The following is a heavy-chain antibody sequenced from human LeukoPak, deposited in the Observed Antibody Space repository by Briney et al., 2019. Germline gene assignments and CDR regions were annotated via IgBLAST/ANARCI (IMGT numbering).Heavy chain of an antibody. J-gene: IGHJ6*03. Sequence: PGESLKISCKGSGYSFTSYWIGWVRQMPGKGLEWMGIIYPGDSDTRYSPSFQGQVTISADKSISTAYLQWSSLKASDTAMYYCATYSSSSSNYYYMDVWGKGTTVTVSS. CDR3: ATYSSSSSNYYYMDV. CDR2: IYPGDSDT. V-gene: IGHV5-51*01. D-gene: IGHD6-6*01. CDR1: GYSFTSYW.